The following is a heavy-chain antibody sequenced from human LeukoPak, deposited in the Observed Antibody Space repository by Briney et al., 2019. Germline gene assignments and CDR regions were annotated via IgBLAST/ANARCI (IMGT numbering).Heavy chain of an antibody. D-gene: IGHD3-16*02. V-gene: IGHV1-2*02. CDR3: ARGDRYYDYVWGSYRYMSDY. Sequence: ASVKVSCKASGYTFTGYYMQWVRQAPGQGLEWMGWINPNSGGTNYAQKFQGRVTMTRDTSISTAYMELSSLRSEDTAVYYCARGDRYYDYVWGSYRYMSDYWGQGTLVTVSS. CDR1: GYTFTGYY. J-gene: IGHJ4*02. CDR2: INPNSGGT.